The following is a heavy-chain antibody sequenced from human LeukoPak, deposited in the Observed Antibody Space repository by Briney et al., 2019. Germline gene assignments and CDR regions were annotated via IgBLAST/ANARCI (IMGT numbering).Heavy chain of an antibody. J-gene: IGHJ4*02. V-gene: IGHV1-69*05. Sequence: SVKVSCTASGGTFSSYAISWVRQAPGQGLEWMGGIIPIFGTANYAQKFQGRVTITTDESTSTAYMELSSLRSEDTAVYYCARGGIQLWYPIDYWGQGTLVTVSS. CDR1: GGTFSSYA. CDR3: ARGGIQLWYPIDY. CDR2: IIPIFGTA. D-gene: IGHD5-18*01.